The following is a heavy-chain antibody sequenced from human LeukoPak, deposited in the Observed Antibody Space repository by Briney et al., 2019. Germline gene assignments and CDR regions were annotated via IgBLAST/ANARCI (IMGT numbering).Heavy chain of an antibody. CDR1: GGSISSYY. D-gene: IGHD3-22*01. CDR2: IYYSGST. V-gene: IGHV4-59*01. J-gene: IGHJ4*02. CDR3: ARQLGDYYDSSPYSD. Sequence: PSETLSLTCTVSGGSISSYYWSWIRQPPGKGLEWIGYIYYSGSTNYNPSLKSRVTISVDTSKNQFSLKLSSVTAADTAVYYCARQLGDYYDSSPYSDWGQGTLATVSS.